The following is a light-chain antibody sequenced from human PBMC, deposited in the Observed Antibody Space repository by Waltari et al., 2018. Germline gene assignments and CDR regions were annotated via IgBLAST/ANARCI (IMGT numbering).Light chain of an antibody. V-gene: IGLV1-47*01. Sequence: QSVLTQSPSASGTPGQTVTISCSGSTSNIGSNFVFWYQQLPGTAPKPLIYRNNQRPPGVPDRFSGSVSGTSASLAISGLRSEDEADYYCAAWDDSLSGSWLFGGGTKLTVL. CDR1: TSNIGSNF. CDR3: AAWDDSLSGSWL. CDR2: RNN. J-gene: IGLJ3*02.